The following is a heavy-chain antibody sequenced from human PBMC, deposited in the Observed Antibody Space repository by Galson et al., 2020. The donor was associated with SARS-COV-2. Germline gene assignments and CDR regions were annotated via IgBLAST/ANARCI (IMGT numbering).Heavy chain of an antibody. J-gene: IGHJ4*02. D-gene: IGHD2-21*02. CDR3: AIGRGGNSGG. CDR1: GFTFDDYA. Sequence: GGSLRLSCAASGFTFDDYAMHWVRQAPGKGLEWVSGISWNSGSIGYADSVKGRFTISRDNAKNSLYLQMNSLRAEDTALYYCAIGRGGNSGGWGQGTLVTVSS. V-gene: IGHV3-9*01. CDR2: ISWNSGSI.